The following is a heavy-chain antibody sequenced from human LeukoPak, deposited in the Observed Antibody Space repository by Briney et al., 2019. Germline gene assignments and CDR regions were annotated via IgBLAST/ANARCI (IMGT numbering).Heavy chain of an antibody. CDR3: ARLGWLQTQPRLDY. J-gene: IGHJ4*02. D-gene: IGHD5-24*01. Sequence: SETLSLTCTVSGGSISSYYWSWIRQPPGKGLEWIGYIYYSGSTYYNPSLKSRVTISVDTSKNQFSLKLSSVTAADTAVYYCARLGWLQTQPRLDYWGQGTLVTVSS. CDR1: GGSISSYY. V-gene: IGHV4-59*08. CDR2: IYYSGST.